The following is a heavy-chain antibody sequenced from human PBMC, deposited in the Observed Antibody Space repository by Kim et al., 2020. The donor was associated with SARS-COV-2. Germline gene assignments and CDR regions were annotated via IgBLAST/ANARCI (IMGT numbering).Heavy chain of an antibody. V-gene: IGHV3-15*01. CDR2: HKSKVDGGTT. Sequence: GGSLRLSCAASGFTFSNAWMSWVRQAPGKGLEWVGRHKSKVDGGTTDYAAPVKGRFTISRDDSKDTLYLHMNSLKSEDTAVYYCTTQYYDLWNEYYYYGMDVWGQGTTVTVSS. J-gene: IGHJ6*02. CDR3: TTQYYDLWNEYYYYGMDV. D-gene: IGHD3-3*01. CDR1: GFTFSNAW.